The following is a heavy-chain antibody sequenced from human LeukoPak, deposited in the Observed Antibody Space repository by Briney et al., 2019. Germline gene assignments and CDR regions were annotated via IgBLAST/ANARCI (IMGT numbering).Heavy chain of an antibody. CDR3: AKGYSSSLGYYFDY. CDR1: GFTFDDYA. Sequence: PGRSLRLSCAASGFTFDDYAMHWVRQAPGKGLEWVSGISWNSGSIGYADSVKGRFTISRDNAKNSLYLQMNSLRAEDMALYYCAKGYSSSLGYYFDYWGQGTLVTVSS. D-gene: IGHD6-6*01. CDR2: ISWNSGSI. J-gene: IGHJ4*02. V-gene: IGHV3-9*03.